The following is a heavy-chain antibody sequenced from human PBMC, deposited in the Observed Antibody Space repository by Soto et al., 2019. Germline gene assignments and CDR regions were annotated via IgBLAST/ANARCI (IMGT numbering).Heavy chain of an antibody. V-gene: IGHV3-21*01. CDR2: ISSSSSYI. CDR1: GFTFSSYS. CDR3: ARDLYDSSGYYYYFDS. Sequence: PGGSLRLSCAASGFTFSSYSMNWVRQAPGKGLEWVSSISSSSSYIYYADSVKGRFTISRDNAKNSLYLQMNSLRAEDTAVYYCARDLYDSSGYYYYFDSWGQGTLVTVSS. J-gene: IGHJ4*02. D-gene: IGHD3-22*01.